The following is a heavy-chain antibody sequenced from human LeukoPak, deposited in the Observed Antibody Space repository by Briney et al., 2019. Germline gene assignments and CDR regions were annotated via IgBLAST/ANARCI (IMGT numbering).Heavy chain of an antibody. V-gene: IGHV3-7*03. J-gene: IGHJ4*02. CDR1: GFTFSSYW. CDR3: ARERPRYDFWSGYPVDY. Sequence: GGSLRLSCAASGFTFSSYWMNWARQAPGKGLEWVASINHNGNVNYYADSVKGRFTISRDNAKNSLYLQMNSLRAEDTAVYYCARERPRYDFWSGYPVDYWGQGTLVTVSS. CDR2: INHNGNVN. D-gene: IGHD3-3*01.